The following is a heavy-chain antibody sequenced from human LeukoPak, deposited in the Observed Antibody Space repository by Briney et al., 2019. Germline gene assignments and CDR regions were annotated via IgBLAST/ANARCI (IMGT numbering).Heavy chain of an antibody. V-gene: IGHV3-30*18. D-gene: IGHD3-10*02. Sequence: GGSLSLSCAASGFTFSSYGMHWVRQAPGKGLEWVAVISYDGSNRYYADSVKGRFTISRDNSKNTLYLQMNSLRAEDTAVYYCAKELGSGSYYLTDYWGQGTLVTVSS. J-gene: IGHJ4*02. CDR1: GFTFSSYG. CDR2: ISYDGSNR. CDR3: AKELGSGSYYLTDY.